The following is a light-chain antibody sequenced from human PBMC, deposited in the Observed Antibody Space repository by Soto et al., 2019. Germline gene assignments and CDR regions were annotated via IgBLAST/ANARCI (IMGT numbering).Light chain of an antibody. CDR3: SSYASFNTGV. CDR1: ASDVGGYNF. Sequence: QSVLTQPPSASGSPGQSVTISCTGTASDVGGYNFVSWYQQHPGQAPKLIIYEVTRRPSGVPDRFSGSKSGNTAFLTVSGLQADDEAYFYCSSYASFNTGVFGGGTKLTVL. V-gene: IGLV2-8*01. CDR2: EVT. J-gene: IGLJ3*02.